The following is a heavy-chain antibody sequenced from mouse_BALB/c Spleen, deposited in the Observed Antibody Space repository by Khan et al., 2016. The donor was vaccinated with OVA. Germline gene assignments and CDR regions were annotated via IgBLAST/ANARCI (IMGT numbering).Heavy chain of an antibody. V-gene: IGHV14-3*02. CDR3: AIINA. J-gene: IGHJ2*01. CDR1: GFNIKDNY. Sequence: EVELVESGAELVKPGASVKLSCTASGFNIKDNYMHWVKQRPEQGLEWIGRIDPANGNTKYDPKFQGKATITADTSSNTAYLQLSSLTSEDTAVYYCAIINAWGQGTTLTVSS. CDR2: IDPANGNT.